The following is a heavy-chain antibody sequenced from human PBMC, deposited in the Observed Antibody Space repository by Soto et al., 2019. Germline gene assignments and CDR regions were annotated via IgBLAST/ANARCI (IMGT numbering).Heavy chain of an antibody. Sequence: QITLKESGPTLVKPTQTLTLTCTFSGFSLSTSGVGVGWIRQPPGKALEWLALIYWDDDKRYSPSLKSRLTLTKDTSKNQVVLTMTTMDPVDTATYYCAHRPSKPLVTPWGWFDPWGQGTLVTDSS. V-gene: IGHV2-5*02. D-gene: IGHD7-27*01. J-gene: IGHJ5*02. CDR2: IYWDDDK. CDR3: AHRPSKPLVTPWGWFDP. CDR1: GFSLSTSGVG.